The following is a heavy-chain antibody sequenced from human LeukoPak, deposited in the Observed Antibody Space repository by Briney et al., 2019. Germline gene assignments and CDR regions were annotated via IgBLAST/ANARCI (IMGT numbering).Heavy chain of an antibody. D-gene: IGHD2-2*01. CDR1: GFTFSSYA. CDR2: ISIDGSNK. V-gene: IGHV3-30-3*01. Sequence: PGESLRLSCPPSGFTFSSYAMHWVRQAAGDGLEWVAVISIDGSNKYYADSVKGRFTISRDNSKNTLYLQMNSLRAEDTAVYYWASPGGYCSSTSCYLRCWGQGTLVTVSS. J-gene: IGHJ4*02. CDR3: ASPGGYCSSTSCYLRC.